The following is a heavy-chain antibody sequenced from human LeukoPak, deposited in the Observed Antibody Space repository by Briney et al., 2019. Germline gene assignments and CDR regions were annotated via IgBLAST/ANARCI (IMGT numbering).Heavy chain of an antibody. V-gene: IGHV3-23*01. CDR2: ISSSGEYT. J-gene: IGHJ4*02. Sequence: GGSLRLSCAASGFTFGTYAMHWVRQAPGKGLEWVSVISSSGEYTYYADSVMGRFTLSRDNSKNTLYLQMNSLRSEDTAVYYCANLVVVIAATSFDYWGQGTLVTVSS. D-gene: IGHD2-15*01. CDR1: GFTFGTYA. CDR3: ANLVVVIAATSFDY.